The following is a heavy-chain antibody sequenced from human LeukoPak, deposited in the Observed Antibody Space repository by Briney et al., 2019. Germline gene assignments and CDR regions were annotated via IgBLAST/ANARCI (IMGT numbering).Heavy chain of an antibody. CDR2: ISCSGSTI. D-gene: IGHD5-18*01. CDR3: ARDSVTAMVKIYFDY. Sequence: SGGSLRLSCAASGFTFSSYEMNWVRQAPGKGLEWVSYISCSGSTIYYADSVKGRFTISRDNAKNSLYLQMNSLRAEDTAVYYCARDSVTAMVKIYFDYWGQGTLVTVSS. CDR1: GFTFSSYE. V-gene: IGHV3-48*03. J-gene: IGHJ4*02.